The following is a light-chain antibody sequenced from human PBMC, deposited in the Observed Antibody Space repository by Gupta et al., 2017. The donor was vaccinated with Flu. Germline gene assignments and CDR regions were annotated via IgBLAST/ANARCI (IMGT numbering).Light chain of an antibody. V-gene: IGKV2-28*01. Sequence: PASISYRSSQTLLHTTAYNYLDWHLQKQRRSPPLLILFGSMTASVPPQRFSRCSSGTIFTLLISFGGADDVGLYYCMDGLSTGTLSFGAGTKVELK. CDR3: MDGLSTGTLS. CDR1: QTLLHTTAYNY. CDR2: FGS. J-gene: IGKJ4*01.